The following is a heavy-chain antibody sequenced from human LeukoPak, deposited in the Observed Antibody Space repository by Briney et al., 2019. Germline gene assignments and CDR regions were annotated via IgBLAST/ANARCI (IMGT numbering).Heavy chain of an antibody. J-gene: IGHJ4*02. V-gene: IGHV3-9*01. CDR2: ISWNSGSI. D-gene: IGHD4-17*01. Sequence: QPGGSLRLSCAASGFTFDDYAMHWVRQAPGKGLEWVSGISWNSGSIGYADSVKGRFTISRDSAKNSLYLQMNSLRAEDTAVYYCARLYGDYWYFDYWGQGTLVTVSS. CDR1: GFTFDDYA. CDR3: ARLYGDYWYFDY.